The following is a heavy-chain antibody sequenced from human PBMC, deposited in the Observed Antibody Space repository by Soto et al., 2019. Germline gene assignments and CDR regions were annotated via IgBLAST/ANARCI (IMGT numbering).Heavy chain of an antibody. CDR1: GFTFSSYA. J-gene: IGHJ4*02. V-gene: IGHV3-30-3*01. CDR2: ISYDGSNK. Sequence: PGGSLRFSCAASGFTFSSYAMHWVRQAPGKGLEWVAVISYDGSNKYYADSVKGRFTISRDNSKNTLYLQMNSLRAEDTAVYYCARDLSVVSSLHYDILTGYCDYWGQGTLVTVSS. D-gene: IGHD3-9*01. CDR3: ARDLSVVSSLHYDILTGYCDY.